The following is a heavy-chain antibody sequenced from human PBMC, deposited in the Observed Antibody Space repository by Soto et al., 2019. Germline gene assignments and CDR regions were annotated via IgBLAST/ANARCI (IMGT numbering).Heavy chain of an antibody. CDR2: IYYSGST. V-gene: IGHV4-31*03. D-gene: IGHD5-18*01. J-gene: IGHJ4*02. Sequence: NPSETLSLTCTVSGGSISSGGYYWSWIRQHPGKGLEWIGYIYYSGSTYYNPSLKSRVTISVDTSKNQFSLKLSSVTAADTAVYYCARNTQDTAMVTGFDYWGQGTLVTVSS. CDR1: GGSISSGGYY. CDR3: ARNTQDTAMVTGFDY.